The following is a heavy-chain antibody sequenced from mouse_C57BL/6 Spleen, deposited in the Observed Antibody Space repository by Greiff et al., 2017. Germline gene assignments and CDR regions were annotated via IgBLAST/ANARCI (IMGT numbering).Heavy chain of an antibody. Sequence: QVQLQQSGAELMKPGASVKLSCKATGYTFTGYWIEWVKQRPGHGLEWIGEILPGSGSTNYNEKFKGKATFTADTSSNAAYLQLSSLTTEDSAIYYCARGRDYDGSSLRSYAMDYWGQGTSVTVSS. CDR1: GYTFTGYW. CDR2: ILPGSGST. D-gene: IGHD1-1*01. J-gene: IGHJ4*01. V-gene: IGHV1-9*01. CDR3: ARGRDYDGSSLRSYAMDY.